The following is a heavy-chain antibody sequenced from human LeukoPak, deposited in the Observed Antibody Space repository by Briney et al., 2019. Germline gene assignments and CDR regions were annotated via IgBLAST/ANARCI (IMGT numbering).Heavy chain of an antibody. CDR1: GFTFSSYW. J-gene: IGHJ6*02. Sequence: PGWSLRLSCAASGFTFSSYWMSWVRQAPGEGLEWVANIKQDGSEKYYVDSVKGRFTISRDNAKNSLYLQTNRLRAEHTAVYYCAREREYSYGYGYYYYGMDVWGQGTTVPASS. D-gene: IGHD5-18*01. V-gene: IGHV3-7*01. CDR2: IKQDGSEK. CDR3: AREREYSYGYGYYYYGMDV.